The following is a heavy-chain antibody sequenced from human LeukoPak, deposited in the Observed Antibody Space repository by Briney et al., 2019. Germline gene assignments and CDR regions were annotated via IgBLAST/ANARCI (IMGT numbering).Heavy chain of an antibody. CDR2: IYHSGST. CDR3: ARGGIVGATLDY. Sequence: SETLSFTCTVSGYSISSGYYWGWIRQPPGKGLEWIGSIYHSGSTYYNPSLKSRVTISVDTSKNQFSLKLSSVTAADTAVYYCARGGIVGATLDYWGQGTLVTVSS. D-gene: IGHD1-26*01. CDR1: GYSISSGYY. V-gene: IGHV4-38-2*02. J-gene: IGHJ4*02.